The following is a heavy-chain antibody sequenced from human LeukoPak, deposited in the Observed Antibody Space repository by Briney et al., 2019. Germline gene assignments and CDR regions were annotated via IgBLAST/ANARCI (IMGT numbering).Heavy chain of an antibody. CDR1: GYTFTGYY. D-gene: IGHD3-22*01. V-gene: IGHV1-2*02. CDR3: ARSPANYYDSSGYYYY. CDR2: INPKNGGS. Sequence: VASVKVSCKASGYTFTGYYMHWVRQAPGQGLEWVGWINPKNGGSNYAQKFQGRVTMTRDTSISTAYMELSRLRSDDTAVYYCARSPANYYDSSGYYYYWGQGTLVTVSS. J-gene: IGHJ4*02.